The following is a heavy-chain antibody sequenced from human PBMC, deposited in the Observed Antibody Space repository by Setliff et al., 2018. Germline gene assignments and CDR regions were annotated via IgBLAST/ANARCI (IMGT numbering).Heavy chain of an antibody. Sequence: GASVKVSCKATGYTLSRHYMHWARQAPGQGLEWMGIINPGGGSASIVQKFQGRVTMTSDTSTSTVYMEVTGLTSEDTAVYYCARAGVAAADRKGLLEYWGQGTQVTGSS. V-gene: IGHV1-46*01. J-gene: IGHJ4*02. CDR2: INPGGGSA. CDR1: GYTLSRHY. CDR3: ARAGVAAADRKGLLEY. D-gene: IGHD6-13*01.